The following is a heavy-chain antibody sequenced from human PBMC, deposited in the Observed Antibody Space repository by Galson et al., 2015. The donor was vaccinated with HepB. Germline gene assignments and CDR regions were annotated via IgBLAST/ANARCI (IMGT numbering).Heavy chain of an antibody. J-gene: IGHJ4*02. CDR3: ARDMNPFYGDYFLTYYYDSSGLSTGD. CDR1: GFTFNSYS. CDR2: ISSSSNYI. D-gene: IGHD3-22*01. V-gene: IGHV3-21*01. Sequence: SLRLSCAAYGFTFNSYSMIWVRQAPGKELGCGSSISSSSNYIYYADSVKGRFTTSRDNAKNSLYLQMNSLRAEDTAVYYCARDMNPFYGDYFLTYYYDSSGLSTGDWGQGTLVTVSS.